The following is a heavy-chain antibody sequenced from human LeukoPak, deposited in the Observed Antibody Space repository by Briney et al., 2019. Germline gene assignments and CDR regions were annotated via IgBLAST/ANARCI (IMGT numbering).Heavy chain of an antibody. D-gene: IGHD3-22*01. CDR1: GGSISSYY. V-gene: IGHV4-4*07. CDR3: ARVHYYDSSDYYDTSCFDY. Sequence: SETLSLTCTVSGGSISSYYWSWIRQPAGKGLEWIGRIYTSGSTNYNPSLKSRVTMSVDTSKNQFSLKLSSVTAADTAVYYCARVHYYDSSDYYDTSCFDYWGQGTLVTVSS. CDR2: IYTSGST. J-gene: IGHJ4*02.